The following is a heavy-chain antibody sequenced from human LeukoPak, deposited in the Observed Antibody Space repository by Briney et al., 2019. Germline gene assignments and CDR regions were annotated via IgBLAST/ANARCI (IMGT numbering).Heavy chain of an antibody. Sequence: ASVKVCCKASGYTFTSYGISWVRQAPGQGLEWMGWISAHNGNTNYAQKLQGRVTMTTETSTSTAYMELRSLRSDDTAVYYCARADIVVVQATPFDPWGQGTLVTVSS. V-gene: IGHV1-18*01. CDR3: ARADIVVVQATPFDP. D-gene: IGHD2-2*01. J-gene: IGHJ5*02. CDR1: GYTFTSYG. CDR2: ISAHNGNT.